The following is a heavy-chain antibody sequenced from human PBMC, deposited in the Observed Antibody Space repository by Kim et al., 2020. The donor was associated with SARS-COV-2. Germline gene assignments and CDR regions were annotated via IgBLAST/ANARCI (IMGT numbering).Heavy chain of an antibody. Sequence: SETLSLTCTVSGGSISSYYWSWIRQPPGKGLEWIGYIYYSGSTNYNPSLKSRVTISVDTSKNQFSLKLSSVTAADTAVYYCARVRWYNWNDRGVDVWGQGTTVTVSS. J-gene: IGHJ6*02. CDR2: IYYSGST. D-gene: IGHD1-1*01. CDR1: GGSISSYY. CDR3: ARVRWYNWNDRGVDV. V-gene: IGHV4-59*13.